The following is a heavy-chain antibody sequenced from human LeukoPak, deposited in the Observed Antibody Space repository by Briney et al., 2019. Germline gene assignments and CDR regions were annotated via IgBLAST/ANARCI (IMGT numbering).Heavy chain of an antibody. D-gene: IGHD3-22*01. CDR2: IKQDGSEK. CDR1: GFTFSSYW. CDR3: ARDRHYYDSSGYYYYYYMDV. J-gene: IGHJ6*03. V-gene: IGHV3-7*01. Sequence: GGSLRLSCAASGFTFSSYWMSWVRQAPGKGLEWVANIKQDGSEKYYVDSVKGRFTISRDNAKNSLYLQMNSLRAEDTAVYYRARDRHYYDSSGYYYYYYMDVWGKGTTVTVSS.